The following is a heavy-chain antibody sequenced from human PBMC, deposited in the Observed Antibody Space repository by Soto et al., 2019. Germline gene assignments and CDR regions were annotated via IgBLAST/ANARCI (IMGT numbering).Heavy chain of an antibody. V-gene: IGHV3-21*01. CDR3: ARDKFDVSLMVYAKGANFDY. D-gene: IGHD2-8*01. CDR2: ISSSSSYI. Sequence: GGSLRRSCAASGFTFSSYSMNWVRQAPGKGLEWVSSISSSSSYIYYADSVKGRFTISRDNAKNSLYLQMNSLRAEDTAVYYCARDKFDVSLMVYAKGANFDYWGQGTLVTVSS. J-gene: IGHJ4*02. CDR1: GFTFSSYS.